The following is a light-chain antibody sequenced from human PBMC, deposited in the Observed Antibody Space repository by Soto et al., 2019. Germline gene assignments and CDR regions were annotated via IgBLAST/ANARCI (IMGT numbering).Light chain of an antibody. CDR3: CSYARGSTLV. CDR2: EDS. V-gene: IGLV2-23*01. CDR1: SSDVGSYNL. Sequence: QSVLTQPASVSGSPGQSITISCTGTSSDVGSYNLVSWYQQHPGKAPKLMIYEDSKRPSGVSNRFFGSKSGNTASLTISGLQAEDAADYFCCSYARGSTLVFGGGTKVTVL. J-gene: IGLJ3*02.